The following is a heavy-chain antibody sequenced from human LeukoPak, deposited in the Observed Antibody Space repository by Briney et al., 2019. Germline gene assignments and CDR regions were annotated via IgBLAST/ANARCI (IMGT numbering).Heavy chain of an antibody. J-gene: IGHJ4*02. V-gene: IGHV4-39*07. CDR2: IYYSGST. Sequence: GSLRLSCAASGFTFSSYAMSWVRQAPGKGLEWIGSIYYSGSTYYNPSLKSRVTISVDTSKNQFSLKLSSVTAADTAVYYCARGPDFDYWGQGTLVTVSS. CDR3: ARGPDFDY. CDR1: GFTFSSYA.